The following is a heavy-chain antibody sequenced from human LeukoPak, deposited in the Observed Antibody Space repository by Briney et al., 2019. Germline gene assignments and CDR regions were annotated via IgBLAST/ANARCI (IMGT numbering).Heavy chain of an antibody. CDR2: IYPGDSDT. D-gene: IGHD3-22*01. V-gene: IGHV5-51*01. J-gene: IGHJ4*02. Sequence: GESLKISCKGSGYSFTSYWIGWVRQMPGKGLEWMGIIYPGDSDTRYSPSFQGQVTISADKSISTAYLQWSSLKASDTAMHYCARFGHYYDSSGYYDNYWGQGTLVTVSS. CDR3: ARFGHYYDSSGYYDNY. CDR1: GYSFTSYW.